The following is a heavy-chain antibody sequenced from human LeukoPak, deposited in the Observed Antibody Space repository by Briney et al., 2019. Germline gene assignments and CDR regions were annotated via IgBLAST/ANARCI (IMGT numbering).Heavy chain of an antibody. CDR2: ISGSGGGT. D-gene: IGHD2-21*02. J-gene: IGHJ6*03. CDR1: GFTFSSYG. V-gene: IGHV3-23*01. CDR3: AKEGGTDCGGDCDPFHYMDV. Sequence: GGSLRLSCAASGFTFSSYGMSWVRQAPGKGLEWVSSISGSGGGTYSADSVKGRFTISRDNSKNTLYLQMNSLRAEDTAVYYCAKEGGTDCGGDCDPFHYMDVWGKGTTATISS.